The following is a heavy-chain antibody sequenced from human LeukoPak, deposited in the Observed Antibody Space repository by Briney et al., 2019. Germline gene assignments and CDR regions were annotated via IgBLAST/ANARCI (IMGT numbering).Heavy chain of an antibody. CDR1: GGSISSYY. V-gene: IGHV4-59*01. CDR2: IYYSGST. CDR3: AGGSSSYWYFDL. Sequence: SETLSLTFTVSGGSISSYYWSWIRQPPGKGLEWIGYIYYSGSTNYNPSLKSRVTISVDTSKNHFSLKLNSVTAADTAVYYCAGGSSSYWYFDLWGRGTLVTVSS. J-gene: IGHJ2*01. D-gene: IGHD6-13*01.